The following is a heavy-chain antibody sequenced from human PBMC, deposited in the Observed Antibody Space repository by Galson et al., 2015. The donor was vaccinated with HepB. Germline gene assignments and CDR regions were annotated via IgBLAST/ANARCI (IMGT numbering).Heavy chain of an antibody. CDR2: ISSGSSTI. CDR1: GFTFSSYS. CDR3: ARDSLYRLPRLDY. V-gene: IGHV3-48*01. D-gene: IGHD3-16*02. J-gene: IGHJ4*02. Sequence: SLRLSCAASGFTFSSYSLNWVRQAPGKGLEWVSYISSGSSTIYYADSVKGRFTISRDNAKNSLYLQMNSLRAEDTAVYYCARDSLYRLPRLDYWGQGTLVTVSS.